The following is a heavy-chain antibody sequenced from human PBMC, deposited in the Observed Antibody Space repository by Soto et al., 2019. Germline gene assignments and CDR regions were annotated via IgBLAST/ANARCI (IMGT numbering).Heavy chain of an antibody. D-gene: IGHD2-15*01. Sequence: QVQLVQSGAEVKKPGASVKVSCKASGYTFTNFVMHWVRQAPGERLEWMGWINAANGNTKYSQKFQGRVIISMDTSASTAYMELSSLTSEDTAVYYCARDYPYCTGGSCPGYWGQGTLVIVSS. CDR3: ARDYPYCTGGSCPGY. V-gene: IGHV1-3*01. CDR2: INAANGNT. J-gene: IGHJ4*02. CDR1: GYTFTNFV.